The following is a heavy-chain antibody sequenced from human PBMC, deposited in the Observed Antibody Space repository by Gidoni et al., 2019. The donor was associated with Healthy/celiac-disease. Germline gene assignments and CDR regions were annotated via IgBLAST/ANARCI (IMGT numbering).Heavy chain of an antibody. CDR2: ISGSGGST. J-gene: IGHJ3*02. CDR3: AKGILRYFDWLSHDDAFDI. Sequence: EVQLVESGGGLVQPGGSLRLSCAASGFTFSSYAISWVRQAPGKGLEWVAAISGSGGSTYYADSVKGRFTISRDNSKNTLYLQMNSLRAEDTAVYYCAKGILRYFDWLSHDDAFDIWGQGTMVTVSS. V-gene: IGHV3-23*04. CDR1: GFTFSSYA. D-gene: IGHD3-9*01.